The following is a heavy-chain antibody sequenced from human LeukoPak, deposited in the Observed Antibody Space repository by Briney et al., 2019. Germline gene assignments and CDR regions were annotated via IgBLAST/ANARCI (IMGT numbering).Heavy chain of an antibody. CDR3: VHRRIYSPFDY. Sequence: SGPTLVKPTQTLTLTCTFSGFSLSTRGVGVGWVRQPPGKALEWLALIYWDDDKRYNSSLKSRLTITKDTSKNQVVLTMTNVDPVDTATYYCVHRRIYSPFDYRRQGALVTVSS. CDR2: IYWDDDK. J-gene: IGHJ4*02. D-gene: IGHD4-11*01. V-gene: IGHV2-5*02. CDR1: GFSLSTRGVG.